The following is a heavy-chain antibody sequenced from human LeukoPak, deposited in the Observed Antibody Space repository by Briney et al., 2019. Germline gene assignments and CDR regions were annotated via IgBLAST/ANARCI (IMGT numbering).Heavy chain of an antibody. CDR2: ISSSSDHI. Sequence: GGSLRLSCAASGSTFSSYSMNWVRQAPGKGLEWVSSISSSSDHIAYADSVKGRFTISRDNAKNALYLQVNSLRAEDTAVYYCARGVVPAAFDYWGQGALVTVSS. V-gene: IGHV3-21*01. J-gene: IGHJ4*02. CDR1: GSTFSSYS. CDR3: ARGVVPAAFDY. D-gene: IGHD2-2*01.